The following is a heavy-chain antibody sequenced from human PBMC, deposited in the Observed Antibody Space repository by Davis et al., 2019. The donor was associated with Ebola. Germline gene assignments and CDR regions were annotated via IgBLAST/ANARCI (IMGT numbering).Heavy chain of an antibody. V-gene: IGHV1-46*01. CDR3: ARERGAIVVVTYNYYYYGMDV. D-gene: IGHD3-22*01. CDR2: INPSGGTT. Sequence: ASVKVSCKASGYTLVSYYAHWVRQAPGQGLEWMGIINPSGGTTTYAQKFQGRVTMTRDTSTNTLYMELSSLTSGDTAVYYCARERGAIVVVTYNYYYYGMDVWGQGTTVTVSS. CDR1: GYTLVSYY. J-gene: IGHJ6*02.